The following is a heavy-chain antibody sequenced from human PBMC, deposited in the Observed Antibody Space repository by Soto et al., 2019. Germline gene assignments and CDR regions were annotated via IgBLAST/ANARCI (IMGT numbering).Heavy chain of an antibody. CDR2: IYYSGST. D-gene: IGHD6-6*01. Sequence: SETLSLTCTVSGGSITSNSYYWGWIRQPPGKGLEWIASIYYSGSTYYNPSLKSRATISVDTSKNQFSLSLSSVTAADTAVYYCASPTSSAFFFDYWGPGTLVTVSS. J-gene: IGHJ4*02. V-gene: IGHV4-39*01. CDR3: ASPTSSAFFFDY. CDR1: GGSITSNSYY.